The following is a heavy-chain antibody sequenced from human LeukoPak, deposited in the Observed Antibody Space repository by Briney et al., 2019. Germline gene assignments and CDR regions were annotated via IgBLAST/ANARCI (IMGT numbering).Heavy chain of an antibody. CDR2: INPNSGGT. D-gene: IGHD3-3*01. J-gene: IGHJ4*02. V-gene: IGHV1-2*02. CDR3: ARVIILRGYDFWSGYYMPFDY. CDR1: GYTFTGYY. Sequence: ASVKVSCKASGYTFTGYYMHWVRQAPGQGLEWMGWINPNSGGTNYAQKFQGRVTMTRDTSISTACMELSRLRSDDTAVYYCARVIILRGYDFWSGYYMPFDYWGQGTLVTVSS.